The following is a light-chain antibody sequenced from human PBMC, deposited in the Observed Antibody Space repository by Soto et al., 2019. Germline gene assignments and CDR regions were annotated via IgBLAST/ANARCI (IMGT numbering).Light chain of an antibody. CDR3: CSYAGSSTLYVV. J-gene: IGLJ2*01. V-gene: IGLV2-23*01. CDR2: EGS. Sequence: QSALTQPASVSGSPGQSITISCTGTSSDVGSYHLVSWYQQHPGKAPKLMIYEGSKRPSGVSNRFSGSKSGNTASLTISGLQAEDEAEYYCCSYAGSSTLYVVFGGGPSSPS. CDR1: SSDVGSYHL.